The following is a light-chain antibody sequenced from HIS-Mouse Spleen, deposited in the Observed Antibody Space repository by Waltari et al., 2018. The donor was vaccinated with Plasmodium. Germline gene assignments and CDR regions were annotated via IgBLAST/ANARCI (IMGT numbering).Light chain of an antibody. CDR1: QGIRND. J-gene: IGKJ2*01. CDR2: AAS. V-gene: IGKV1-6*01. Sequence: IQITQAPSSLSASVGASITITCQASQGIRNDLGWYQQKPGKAPKLLISAASSLQSGVPSRFSGSGSGTDFTLTISSLQPEDFATYYCLQDYNYPYTFGQGTKLEIK. CDR3: LQDYNYPYT.